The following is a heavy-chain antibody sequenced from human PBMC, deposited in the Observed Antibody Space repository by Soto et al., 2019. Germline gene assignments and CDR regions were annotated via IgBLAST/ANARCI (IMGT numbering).Heavy chain of an antibody. V-gene: IGHV3-30-3*01. J-gene: IGHJ1*01. CDR3: ARVKVIAVAGRLGGHSGYFQH. Sequence: QVQLVESGGGVVQPGRSLRLSCAASGFTFSSYAMHWVRQAPGKGLEWVAVISYDGSNKYYADSVKGRFTISRDNSKNTRYLQRNSRRAEDTAVYYCARVKVIAVAGRLGGHSGYFQHWGQGTLVTVSS. CDR1: GFTFSSYA. CDR2: ISYDGSNK. D-gene: IGHD6-19*01.